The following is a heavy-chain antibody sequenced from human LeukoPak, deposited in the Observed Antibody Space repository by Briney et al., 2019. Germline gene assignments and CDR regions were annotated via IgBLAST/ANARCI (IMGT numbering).Heavy chain of an antibody. CDR1: GGSMSSYY. V-gene: IGHV4-59*01. CDR2: IYYSGST. CDR3: ARVFIGRYCYFNF. Sequence: SETLSLTCTVSGGSMSSYYWSWIRQPPGKGLEWIGNIYYSGSTNYNPSLKSRVTISVDTSKNQFSLKLGSVTAADTAVYYCARVFIGRYCYFNFWAVAPWSLSPQ. J-gene: IGHJ2*01. D-gene: IGHD3-16*02.